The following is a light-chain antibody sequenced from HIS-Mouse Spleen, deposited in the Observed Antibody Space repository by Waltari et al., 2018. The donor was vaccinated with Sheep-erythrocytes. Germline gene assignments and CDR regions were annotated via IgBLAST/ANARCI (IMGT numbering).Light chain of an antibody. V-gene: IGKV1-8*01. Sequence: AIRMTQSPSSLSASTGDRVTITCRASQGISSYLAWYQQKPGKAPKLQIYAASTLQSGVPSRFSGSGSGTDFTLTISCLQSEDFATYYCQQYYSYPYTFGKGTKLEIK. CDR3: QQYYSYPYT. J-gene: IGKJ2*01. CDR2: AAS. CDR1: QGISSY.